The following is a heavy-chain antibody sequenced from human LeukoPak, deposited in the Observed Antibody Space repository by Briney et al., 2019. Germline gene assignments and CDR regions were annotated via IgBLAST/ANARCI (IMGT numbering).Heavy chain of an antibody. CDR2: IYYSGST. J-gene: IGHJ4*02. V-gene: IGHV4-59*01. Sequence: SETLSLTCTVSGGSISSYYWSWIRQPPGKGLEWTGYIYYSGSTNYNPSLKSRVTISVGTSKNQFSLKLSSVTAADTAVYYCAREGIAARVFDYWGQGTLVTVSS. CDR3: AREGIAARVFDY. CDR1: GGSISSYY. D-gene: IGHD6-6*01.